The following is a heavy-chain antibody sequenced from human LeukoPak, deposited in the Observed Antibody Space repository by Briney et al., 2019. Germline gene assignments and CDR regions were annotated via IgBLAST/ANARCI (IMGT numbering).Heavy chain of an antibody. CDR1: GYTFTSYD. V-gene: IGHV1-8*01. CDR2: MNPNSGNT. Sequence: ASVKVSCKASGYTFTSYDIKWVRQATGQGLEWMGWMNPNSGNTGYAQKFQGRVTMTRNTSITTAYMELSSLRSEDTAVYNCARGEGSSWYAWFDSWGQGTLVTVSS. D-gene: IGHD6-13*01. CDR3: ARGEGSSWYAWFDS. J-gene: IGHJ5*01.